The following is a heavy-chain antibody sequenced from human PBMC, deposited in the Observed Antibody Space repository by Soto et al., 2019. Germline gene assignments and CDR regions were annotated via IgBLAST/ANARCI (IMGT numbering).Heavy chain of an antibody. CDR1: GFTFSSYW. CDR3: ASAGYDFWSGYLNWFDP. V-gene: IGHV3-7*01. CDR2: IKQDGSET. Sequence: GVSLRLSCAASGFTFSSYWRSWVRQAPGKGLEWVANIKQDGSETYYVDSVKGRFTISRDNAKNSLYLQMNSLRAEDTAVYYCASAGYDFWSGYLNWFDPWGQGPVVPVSS. D-gene: IGHD3-3*01. J-gene: IGHJ5*02.